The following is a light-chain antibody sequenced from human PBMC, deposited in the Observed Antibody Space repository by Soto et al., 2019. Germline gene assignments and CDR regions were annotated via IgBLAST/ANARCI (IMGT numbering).Light chain of an antibody. V-gene: IGKV3-20*01. CDR2: GAS. CDR1: QSVSSSY. CDR3: YQYCSSPGVT. J-gene: IGKJ4*01. Sequence: EIVLTQSPGTLSLSPGERATLSCRASQSVSSSYLAWYQQKPGQAPRLLIYGASSRATVIPDKFSGSVSGTDFTLTISRLEDEDFAVYYCYQYCSSPGVTFGGGIKVEMK.